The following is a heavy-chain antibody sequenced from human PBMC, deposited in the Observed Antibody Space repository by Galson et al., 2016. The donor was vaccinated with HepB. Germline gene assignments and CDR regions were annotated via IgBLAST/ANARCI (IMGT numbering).Heavy chain of an antibody. CDR3: AREAPGDYFDY. Sequence: ETLSLTCAVSGASISTNNWWSWVRQAPGKGLEWIGQIYHSATTYYNPSLSGRVSMSVDKSSNQFSLRLSAVTAADTAVYYCAREAPGDYFDYWGQGTLVTVSS. V-gene: IGHV4-4*02. J-gene: IGHJ4*02. CDR1: GASISTNNW. CDR2: IYHSATT.